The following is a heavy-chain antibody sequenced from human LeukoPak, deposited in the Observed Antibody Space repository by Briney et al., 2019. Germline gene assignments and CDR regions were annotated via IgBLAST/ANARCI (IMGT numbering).Heavy chain of an antibody. CDR1: GFTFGDYA. D-gene: IGHD2-15*01. J-gene: IGHJ4*02. CDR3: TRVGGRYCSGGSCLTGYYFDY. Sequence: GGSLRLSCTASGFTFGDYAMSWVRQAPGKGLEWVGFIRSKAYGGTTEYAASVKGRFTISRDDSKSIDYLQMNSLKTEDTAVYYCTRVGGRYCSGGSCLTGYYFDYWGQGTLVTVSS. CDR2: IRSKAYGGTT. V-gene: IGHV3-49*04.